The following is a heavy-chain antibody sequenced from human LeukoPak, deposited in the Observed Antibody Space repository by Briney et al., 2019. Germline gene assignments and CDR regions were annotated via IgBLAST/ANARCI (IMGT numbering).Heavy chain of an antibody. J-gene: IGHJ3*02. D-gene: IGHD4-17*01. V-gene: IGHV3-23*01. CDR1: GFTFSSYA. CDR3: ARERPSGAYDYGDYVYAFDI. CDR2: ISGSGGST. Sequence: GGSLRLSCAASGFTFSSYAMSWVRQAPGKGLEWVSAISGSGGSTYYADSVKGRFTISRDNSKNTLYLQMNSLRAEDTAVYYCARERPSGAYDYGDYVYAFDIWGQGTMVTVSS.